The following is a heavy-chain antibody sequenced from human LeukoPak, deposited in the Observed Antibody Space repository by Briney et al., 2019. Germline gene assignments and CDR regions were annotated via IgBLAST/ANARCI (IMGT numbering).Heavy chain of an antibody. V-gene: IGHV3-66*01. J-gene: IGHJ6*03. CDR1: EFSVGSNY. D-gene: IGHD2-15*01. CDR2: IYSGGST. Sequence: GGSLRLSCAASEFSVGSNYMTWVRQAPGKGLEWVSLIYSGGSTYYADSVKGRFTISRDNSKNTLYLQMNSLRAEDTAVYYCARVRCSGGSCPYYYHYYYMGVWGKGTTVTVSS. CDR3: ARVRCSGGSCPYYYHYYYMGV.